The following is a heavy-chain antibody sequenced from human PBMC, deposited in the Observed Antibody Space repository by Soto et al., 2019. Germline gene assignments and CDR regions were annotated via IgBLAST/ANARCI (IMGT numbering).Heavy chain of an antibody. V-gene: IGHV1-18*01. CDR3: ARPDIRSGSYCDY. Sequence: QVQLMQSGTQVKKPGASVRVSCKASGYTFTRHGITWVRQAPGQGLEWMGWISGYNGDTNYAQNFQGRVIMTTDTLTSTAYMEVRSLRSDDTAVYYCARPDIRSGSYCDYCGQGTLVIVSS. J-gene: IGHJ4*02. D-gene: IGHD1-26*01. CDR1: GYTFTRHG. CDR2: ISGYNGDT.